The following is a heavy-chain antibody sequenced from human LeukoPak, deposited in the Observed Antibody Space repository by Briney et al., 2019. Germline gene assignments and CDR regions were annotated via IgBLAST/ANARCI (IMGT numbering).Heavy chain of an antibody. Sequence: SETLSLPYTVSGGSISSYYWSWLRQPAGKGLEWFGRNYTSGSTNYSPSLKSRVTMSVDTSKNQFSLKLSSVTAADTAVYYCARDSIAAEPNWFDPRGQGALVTVSS. CDR3: ARDSIAAEPNWFDP. V-gene: IGHV4-4*07. J-gene: IGHJ5*02. CDR1: GGSISSYY. CDR2: NYTSGST. D-gene: IGHD6-13*01.